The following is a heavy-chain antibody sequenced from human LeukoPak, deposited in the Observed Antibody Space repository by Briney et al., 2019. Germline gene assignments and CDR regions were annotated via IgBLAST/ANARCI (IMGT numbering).Heavy chain of an antibody. J-gene: IGHJ3*02. CDR3: AKSNGYGLIDI. CDR2: IYYSGST. Sequence: PSETLSLTCTVSGYSISGGYYWGWIRQPPGKGLEWIGYIYYSGSTNYNPSLKSRVTISLDTSRNQFSLKLNSVTAADTAVYYCAKSNGYGLIDIWGQGTMVTVSS. V-gene: IGHV4-61*05. D-gene: IGHD3-10*01. CDR1: GYSISGGYY.